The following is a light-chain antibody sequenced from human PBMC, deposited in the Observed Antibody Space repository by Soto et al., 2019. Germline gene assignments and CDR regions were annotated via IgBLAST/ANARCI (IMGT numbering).Light chain of an antibody. Sequence: EIVMTQSPDSLAVSLGERATINCESSQSVLFTSNNKNYLAWYQQKPGQPPKLLIYWATTRESGVPDRFSGSGSGTDFTLTVSGLQAEDVAIYYCHQYFRSPITFGGGTKV. CDR3: HQYFRSPIT. J-gene: IGKJ4*01. CDR1: QSVLFTSNNKNY. CDR2: WAT. V-gene: IGKV4-1*01.